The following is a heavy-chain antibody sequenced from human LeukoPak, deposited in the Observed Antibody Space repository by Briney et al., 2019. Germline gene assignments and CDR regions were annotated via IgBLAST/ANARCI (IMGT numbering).Heavy chain of an antibody. Sequence: SLRLSCTASGFTFGDYAMNWFRQASGKGLEWVGFIRSKTYGGTGEYAASVKGRFTISRDDSKSIAHLQMNSLKTEDTAVYYCTRSESGTYKGGFDFWGQGTLVTVSS. D-gene: IGHD1-26*01. V-gene: IGHV3-49*03. CDR2: IRSKTYGGTG. J-gene: IGHJ4*02. CDR3: TRSESGTYKGGFDF. CDR1: GFTFGDYA.